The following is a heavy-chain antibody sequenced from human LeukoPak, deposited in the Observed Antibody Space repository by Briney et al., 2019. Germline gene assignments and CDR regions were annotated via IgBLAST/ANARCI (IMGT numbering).Heavy chain of an antibody. D-gene: IGHD1-26*01. J-gene: IGHJ4*02. Sequence: GRSLRLSCTTSGLTLGDYGLSWVRQAPGKGLEWVSFVRSKSYGGTKEYAASVKGRFTISRDDSTRIAYLQMNSLKTEDTAVYYCTRVLDRSYYFSWVPDYWGQGTLVTVSS. CDR3: TRVLDRSYYFSWVPDY. CDR1: GLTLGDYG. V-gene: IGHV3-49*04. CDR2: VRSKSYGGTK.